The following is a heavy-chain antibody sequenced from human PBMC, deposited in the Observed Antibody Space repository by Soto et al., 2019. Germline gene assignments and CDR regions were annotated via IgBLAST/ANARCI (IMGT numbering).Heavy chain of an antibody. CDR3: ARGRGYSYGLDP. D-gene: IGHD5-18*01. CDR1: GGSISSGGYY. J-gene: IGHJ5*02. V-gene: IGHV4-30-4*08. Sequence: SETLSLTCTVSGGSISSGGYYWSWIRQPPGEGLEWIGFISYSGTTSYSPSLKSRVAISLDTSKNQFSLSLSSVTAADTAVYYCARGRGYSYGLDPWGQGTLVTVSS. CDR2: ISYSGTT.